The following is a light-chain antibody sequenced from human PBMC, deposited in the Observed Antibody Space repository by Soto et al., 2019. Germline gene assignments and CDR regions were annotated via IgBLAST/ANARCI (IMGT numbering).Light chain of an antibody. CDR1: QSVDID. J-gene: IGKJ5*01. Sequence: EIVLTQSPATLSVSPGERVTLSCRASQSVDIDLAWYQQKPGQAPRLLIYGASTRATDMPGRFRGSGAGAEFTLTISSLQSEDFAVYYCQQYNNWPPITFGQGTRLEIK. V-gene: IGKV3D-15*01. CDR3: QQYNNWPPIT. CDR2: GAS.